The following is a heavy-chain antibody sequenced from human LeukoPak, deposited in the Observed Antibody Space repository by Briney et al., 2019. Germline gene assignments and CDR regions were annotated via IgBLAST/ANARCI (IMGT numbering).Heavy chain of an antibody. CDR1: GFTFSSYV. Sequence: GGSLRLSCAASGFTFSSYVMGWVRQAPGKGLEWVSAISASGGGTYYADSVKGRFTISRDNSKNTLYLQMNSLRAEDTAVYYCAKDRDQDSSGYYEYYFDYWSQGTLVTVSS. V-gene: IGHV3-23*01. CDR3: AKDRDQDSSGYYEYYFDY. CDR2: ISASGGGT. D-gene: IGHD3-22*01. J-gene: IGHJ4*02.